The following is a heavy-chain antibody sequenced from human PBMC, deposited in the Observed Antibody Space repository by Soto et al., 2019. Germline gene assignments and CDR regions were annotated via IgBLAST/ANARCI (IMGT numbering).Heavy chain of an antibody. J-gene: IGHJ4*02. Sequence: SETLSLTCTVSGGSISSYYWSWIRQPPGKGLEWIGYIYYSGSTNYNPSLKSRVTISVDTSKNQFSLKLSSVTAADTAVYYCARVNYRIVTGYYGRYFVYWGEGPLVTV. CDR1: GGSISSYY. D-gene: IGHD3-9*01. CDR3: ARVNYRIVTGYYGRYFVY. CDR2: IYYSGST. V-gene: IGHV4-59*01.